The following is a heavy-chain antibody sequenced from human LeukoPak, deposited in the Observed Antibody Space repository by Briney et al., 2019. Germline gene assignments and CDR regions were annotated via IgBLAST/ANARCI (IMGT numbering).Heavy chain of an antibody. D-gene: IGHD6-19*01. CDR2: INPNSGGT. J-gene: IGHJ4*02. CDR1: GYTFTGYY. CDR3: ARDRGEQWLVLCY. Sequence: VASVKVSCKAAGYTFTGYYMHWVRQAPGQGLEWMGWINPNSGGTNYAQKFQGRVTMTRDTSISTAYMELSRLRSDDTAVYYCARDRGEQWLVLCYWGQGTLVTVSS. V-gene: IGHV1-2*02.